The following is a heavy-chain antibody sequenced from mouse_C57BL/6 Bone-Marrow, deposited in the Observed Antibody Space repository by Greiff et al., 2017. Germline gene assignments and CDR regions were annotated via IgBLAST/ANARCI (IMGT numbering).Heavy chain of an antibody. J-gene: IGHJ4*01. CDR1: GYAFSSSW. V-gene: IGHV1-82*01. Sequence: QVHVKQSGPELVKPGASVKISCKASGYAFSSSWMNWVKQRPGKGLEWIGRIYPGDGDTNYNGKFKGKATLTADKSSSTAYMHLSSLTSEDSAVYFCANYAYDGDAMDYWGQGTSVTVSS. CDR2: IYPGDGDT. CDR3: ANYAYDGDAMDY. D-gene: IGHD2-2*01.